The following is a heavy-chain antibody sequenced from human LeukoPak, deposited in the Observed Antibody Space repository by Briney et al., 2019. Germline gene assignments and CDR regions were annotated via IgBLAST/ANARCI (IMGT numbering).Heavy chain of an antibody. V-gene: IGHV3-23*01. CDR1: GFTFSSYA. CDR2: ISGSGGST. J-gene: IGHJ4*02. Sequence: GRSLRLSCAASGFTFSSYAMHWVRQAPGKGLEWVSAISGSGGSTYYADSVKGRFTISRDNSKNTLYLQMNSLRAEDTAVYYCARSGDSSGYPHFALFGDFDYWGQGTLVTVSS. D-gene: IGHD3-22*01. CDR3: ARSGDSSGYPHFALFGDFDY.